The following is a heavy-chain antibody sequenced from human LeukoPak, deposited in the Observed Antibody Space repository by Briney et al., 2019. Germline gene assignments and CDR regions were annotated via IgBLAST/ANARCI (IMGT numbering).Heavy chain of an antibody. CDR2: INPNSGGT. D-gene: IGHD3-10*01. J-gene: IGHJ4*02. Sequence: ASVKVSCKVSGYTLTELSMHWVRQAPGKGLEWMGWINPNSGGTNYAQKFQGRVTMTRDTSISTAYMELSRLRSDDTAVYYCARDATRGSYYFDYWGQGTLVTVSS. CDR1: GYTLTELS. V-gene: IGHV1-2*02. CDR3: ARDATRGSYYFDY.